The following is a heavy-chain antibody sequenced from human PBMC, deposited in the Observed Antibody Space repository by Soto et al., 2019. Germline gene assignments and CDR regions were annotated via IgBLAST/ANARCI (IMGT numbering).Heavy chain of an antibody. CDR1: GGSISSSSYY. CDR3: ARHNGAPRIAVAGSYFDY. J-gene: IGHJ4*02. CDR2: IYYSGST. Sequence: QLQLQESGPGLVKPSETLSLTCTVSGGSISSSSYYWGWIRQPPGKGLEWIGSIYYSGSTYYNPSLKSRVTISVDTSKNQFSLKLSSVTAADTAVYYCARHNGAPRIAVAGSYFDYWGQGTLVTVSS. D-gene: IGHD6-19*01. V-gene: IGHV4-39*01.